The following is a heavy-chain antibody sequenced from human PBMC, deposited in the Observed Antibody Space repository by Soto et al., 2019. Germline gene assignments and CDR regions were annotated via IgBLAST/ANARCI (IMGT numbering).Heavy chain of an antibody. CDR1: GFNFISSA. V-gene: IGHV1-58*01. CDR2: IVVGSGNT. Sequence: GASVKVSCKASGFNFISSAVQWVRQARGQRPEWIGWIVVGSGNTKYAQKFQERVTITRDMSTSTAYMELRSLSSEDTALYYCAAEYSGRYFNVLDFWGQGTLVTVSSGAIAYWGRGTLVTVSS. J-gene: IGHJ4*02. CDR3: AAEYSGRYFNVLDFWGQGTLVTVSSGAIAY. D-gene: IGHD1-26*01.